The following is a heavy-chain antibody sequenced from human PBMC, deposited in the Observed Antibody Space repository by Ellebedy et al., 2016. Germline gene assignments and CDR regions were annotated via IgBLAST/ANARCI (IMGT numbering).Heavy chain of an antibody. CDR1: GGSISSYY. Sequence: SETLSLTCTVSGGSISSYYWSWIRQPPGKGLEWIGYIYYSGSTNYNPSLKSRVTISVDTSKNQFSLKLSSVTAADTAVYYCARGGGWFDPWGQGTLVTVSS. V-gene: IGHV4-59*01. CDR2: IYYSGST. D-gene: IGHD3-16*01. CDR3: ARGGGWFDP. J-gene: IGHJ5*02.